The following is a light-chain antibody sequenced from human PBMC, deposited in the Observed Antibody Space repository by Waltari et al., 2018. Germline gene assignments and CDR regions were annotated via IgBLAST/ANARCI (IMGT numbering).Light chain of an antibody. J-gene: IGKJ4*01. CDR1: ESLLFSNGKTY. Sequence: DIVMTQTPLSLSVTPGPPASISCKSSESLLFSNGKTYMYWFLQRPGQSPQLLIYEVSSRLSGVPDRFSGSGSGTDFTLKISRVEAEDVGIYYCMQGIHLPLTFGGGTKVEIK. CDR3: MQGIHLPLT. V-gene: IGKV2-29*02. CDR2: EVS.